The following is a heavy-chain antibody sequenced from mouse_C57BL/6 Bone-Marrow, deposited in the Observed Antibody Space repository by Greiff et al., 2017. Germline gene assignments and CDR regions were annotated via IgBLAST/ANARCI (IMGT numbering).Heavy chain of an antibody. Sequence: QVQLQQPGAELVKPGASVKMSCKASGYTFTSYWITWVKQRPGQGLEWIGDIYPGSGSTNYNEKFKSKATLTVDTSSSTAYMQLSSLTSEDSAVYYCARDYGSSPLYYFDYWGQAPLSQSPQ. CDR1: GYTFTSYW. D-gene: IGHD1-1*01. V-gene: IGHV1-55*01. CDR3: ARDYGSSPLYYFDY. J-gene: IGHJ2*01. CDR2: IYPGSGST.